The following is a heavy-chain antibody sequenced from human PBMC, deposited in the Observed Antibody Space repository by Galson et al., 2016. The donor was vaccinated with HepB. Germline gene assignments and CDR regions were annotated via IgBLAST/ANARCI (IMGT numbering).Heavy chain of an antibody. J-gene: IGHJ4*02. CDR1: GLTFKSYA. Sequence: SLRLSCAASGLTFKSYAMSWVRQAPGKGLEWVSAISGSADSSYYADSVKGRFALSRDNSKNTLFLEMNSLRVEDTAVDFCVKDLYSDSPFWGQGALVPVSS. D-gene: IGHD4-11*01. CDR3: VKDLYSDSPF. CDR2: ISGSADSS. V-gene: IGHV3-23*01.